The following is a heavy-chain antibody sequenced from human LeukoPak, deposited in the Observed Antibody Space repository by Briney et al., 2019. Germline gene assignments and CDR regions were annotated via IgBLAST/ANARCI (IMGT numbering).Heavy chain of an antibody. Sequence: SETLSLTCTVSGGSISSGDYYWSWIRQPPGKGLEWIGYIYYSGSTYYNPSLKSRVTISVDTSKNQFSLKLSSVTAADTAVYYCARDESEGAFDIWGQGTMVTVSS. CDR1: GGSISSGDYY. J-gene: IGHJ3*02. CDR3: ARDESEGAFDI. V-gene: IGHV4-30-4*01. CDR2: IYYSGST.